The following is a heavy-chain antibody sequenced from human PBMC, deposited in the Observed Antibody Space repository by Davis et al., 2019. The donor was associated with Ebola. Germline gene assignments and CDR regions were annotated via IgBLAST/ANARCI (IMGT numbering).Heavy chain of an antibody. J-gene: IGHJ6*02. V-gene: IGHV3-48*04. CDR2: ISSSSSTI. D-gene: IGHD6-13*01. Sequence: GGSLRLSCAASGFTFSSYSMNWVRQAPGKGLEWVSYISSSSSTIYYADSVKGRFTISRDNAKNSLYLQMNSLRAEDTALYYCAKDSSSQHYYYYGMDVWGQGTTVTVSS. CDR1: GFTFSSYS. CDR3: AKDSSSQHYYYYGMDV.